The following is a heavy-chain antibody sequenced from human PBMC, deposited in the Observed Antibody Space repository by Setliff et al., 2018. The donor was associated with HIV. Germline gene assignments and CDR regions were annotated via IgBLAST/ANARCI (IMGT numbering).Heavy chain of an antibody. D-gene: IGHD2-15*01. Sequence: GESLKISCKGFGYSFSNYWIGWVRQMAGKGLEWMGIIYPDDSDIRYSPSFQGQVTISVDKSINTAYLQWTSLKAPDTGMYYCARAAIGYCSGGSCYTTEYFQHWGQGTLVTVSS. CDR1: GYSFSNYW. CDR3: ARAAIGYCSGGSCYTTEYFQH. CDR2: IYPDDSDI. V-gene: IGHV5-51*03. J-gene: IGHJ1*01.